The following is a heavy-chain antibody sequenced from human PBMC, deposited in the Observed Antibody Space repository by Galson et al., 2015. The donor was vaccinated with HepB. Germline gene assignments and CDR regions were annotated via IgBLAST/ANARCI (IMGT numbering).Heavy chain of an antibody. V-gene: IGHV3-7*01. CDR3: ARDQGWEPLMRSEGPYYFDY. CDR2: IKQDGIEK. Sequence: SLRLSCAASGFSFSGYWISWVRQAPGKGLEWVANIKQDGIEKYYVDSVKGRFTISRDNAKNSLYLQMNSLRAEDTAVYYCARDQGWEPLMRSEGPYYFDYWGQGTLVIVSS. CDR1: GFSFSGYW. J-gene: IGHJ4*02. D-gene: IGHD1-26*01.